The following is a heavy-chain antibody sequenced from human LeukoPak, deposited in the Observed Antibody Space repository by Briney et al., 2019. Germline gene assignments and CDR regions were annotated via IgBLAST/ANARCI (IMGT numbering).Heavy chain of an antibody. J-gene: IGHJ5*02. D-gene: IGHD5-12*01. CDR1: GYTFTSYA. V-gene: IGHV1-3*01. CDR3: ARWLPSNDWFDP. Sequence: GASVKVSCKASGYTFTSYAMHWVRQAPGQRLEWMGWINAGNGNTKYSQKFQGRVTMTTDTSTSTAYMELRSLRSDDTAVYYCARWLPSNDWFDPWGQGTLVTVSS. CDR2: INAGNGNT.